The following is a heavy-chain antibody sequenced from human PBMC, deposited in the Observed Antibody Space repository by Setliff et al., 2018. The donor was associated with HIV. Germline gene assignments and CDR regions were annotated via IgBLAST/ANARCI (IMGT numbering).Heavy chain of an antibody. CDR1: GFTFDNYT. V-gene: IGHV3-43*01. CDR2: ISWDGSST. J-gene: IGHJ4*02. Sequence: LRLSCGASGFTFDNYTMHWVRQVPGKGLEWLSLISWDGSSTYYADSVKGRFTISRDNSRNTLFLQMNKLRPEDTAIYYCVRDPIEGSPDYFDYWGQGALVTVSS. CDR3: VRDPIEGSPDYFDY. D-gene: IGHD1-26*01.